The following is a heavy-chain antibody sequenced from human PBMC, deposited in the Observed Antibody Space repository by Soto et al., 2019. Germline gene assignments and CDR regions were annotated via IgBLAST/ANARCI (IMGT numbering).Heavy chain of an antibody. Sequence: SETLSLTCTVSGGSISSYYWSWIRQPPGKGLEWIGYIYYSGSTNYNPSLKSRVTISVDTSKNQFSLKLSSVTAADTAVYYCARGSSGYRYGETFDPWGQGTLVTVSS. CDR1: GGSISSYY. CDR2: IYYSGST. D-gene: IGHD5-18*01. J-gene: IGHJ5*02. V-gene: IGHV4-59*01. CDR3: ARGSSGYRYGETFDP.